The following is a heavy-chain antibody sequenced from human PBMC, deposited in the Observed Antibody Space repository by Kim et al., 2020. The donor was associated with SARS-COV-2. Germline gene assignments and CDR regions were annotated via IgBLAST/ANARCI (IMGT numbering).Heavy chain of an antibody. V-gene: IGHV4-39*01. CDR3: AGILRFLEWLFDY. D-gene: IGHD3-3*01. Sequence: YTPSLKSRVTISVDTSKNQFSLKLSSVTAADTAVYYCAGILRFLEWLFDYWGQGTLVTVSS. J-gene: IGHJ4*02.